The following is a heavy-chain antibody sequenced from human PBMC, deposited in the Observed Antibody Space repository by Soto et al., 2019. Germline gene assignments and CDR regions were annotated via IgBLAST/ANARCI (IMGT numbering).Heavy chain of an antibody. D-gene: IGHD3-3*01. CDR1: GVSIRNYY. CDR3: GREDRYDLSIFDY. CDR2: VHYSGTT. Sequence: QVQLQESGPDLMKPSETLSLTCAVSGVSIRNYYWSWIRQAPGKGLEWIGYVHYSGTTYYNPSLKGRVTISMDTSKNQFSLKLNSVTAADTAVYYCGREDRYDLSIFDYWGQGTLVTVSS. V-gene: IGHV4-59*01. J-gene: IGHJ4*02.